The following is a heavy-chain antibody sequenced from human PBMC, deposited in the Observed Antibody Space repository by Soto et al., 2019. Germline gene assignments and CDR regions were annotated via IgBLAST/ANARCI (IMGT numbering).Heavy chain of an antibody. CDR1: GGSISNYY. V-gene: IGHV4-59*08. D-gene: IGHD3-16*01. Sequence: SETLSLTCTVSGGSISNYYWSWLRQPPGKGLEWIGYIYYSGSTKYNPSLKSRVTISVDTSKNQFSLKLSSVTAADTAVYFCARMVIPYYYYYMDVWGKGTTVTVSS. CDR3: ARMVIPYYYYYMDV. J-gene: IGHJ6*03. CDR2: IYYSGST.